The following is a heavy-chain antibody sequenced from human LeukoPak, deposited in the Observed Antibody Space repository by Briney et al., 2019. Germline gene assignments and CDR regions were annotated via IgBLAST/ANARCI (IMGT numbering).Heavy chain of an antibody. D-gene: IGHD2-2*02. CDR1: GGSISGGGYY. V-gene: IGHV4-31*03. J-gene: IGHJ5*02. CDR3: ARAQYCSSTSCYSSWFDP. CDR2: IYFSGST. Sequence: SETLSLTYSVSGGSISGGGYYWSWIRQHPGKGLEWIGYIYFSGSTYYNPSLKSRDTISVDTSKNQFSLKLSSVTAADTAIYYCARAQYCSSTSCYSSWFDPWGQGTLVTVSS.